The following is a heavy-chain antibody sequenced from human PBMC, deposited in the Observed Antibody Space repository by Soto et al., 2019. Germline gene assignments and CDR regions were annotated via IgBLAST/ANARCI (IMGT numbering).Heavy chain of an antibody. Sequence: GGSLRLSCAASGFTFGSYGMTWVRQAPGKGLECVSAITAATGTTYYADSVKGRFTISRDQSSNTLYLQMNSLRGDDSAVYYCAKAKGRSNFYYYGLDVWGQGTTVTV. CDR1: GFTFGSYG. CDR2: ITAATGTT. V-gene: IGHV3-23*01. CDR3: AKAKGRSNFYYYGLDV. D-gene: IGHD1-26*01. J-gene: IGHJ6*02.